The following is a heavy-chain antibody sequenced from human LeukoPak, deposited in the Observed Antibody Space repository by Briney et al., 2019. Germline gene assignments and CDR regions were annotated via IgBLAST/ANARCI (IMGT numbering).Heavy chain of an antibody. CDR3: VRRGCNGGSCYGY. V-gene: IGHV5-51*01. CDR2: IYPGDSDT. CDR1: GYXFSNDW. Sequence: GESLKISCNGSGYXFSNDWIGWVRPMSGKGLAWMGIIYPGDSDTRYSPSFQGQVTISADKSISTAYLQWSSLEASDTAMYYCVRRGCNGGSCYGYWGQGTLVTVSS. D-gene: IGHD2-15*01. J-gene: IGHJ4*02.